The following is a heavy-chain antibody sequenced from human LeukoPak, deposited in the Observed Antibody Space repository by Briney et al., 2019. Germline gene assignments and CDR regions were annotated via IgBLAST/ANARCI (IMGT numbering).Heavy chain of an antibody. Sequence: GGSLRLSCAASGFTFSNAWMSWVRQAPGKGLEWVGRIKSKTDGGTTDYAAPVKGRFTISRDDSKNTLYLQMNSLKTEDTAVYYCTTVAGTRWGYDAFDIWGQGTMVTVSS. V-gene: IGHV3-15*01. CDR3: TTVAGTRWGYDAFDI. D-gene: IGHD6-19*01. CDR2: IKSKTDGGTT. J-gene: IGHJ3*02. CDR1: GFTFSNAW.